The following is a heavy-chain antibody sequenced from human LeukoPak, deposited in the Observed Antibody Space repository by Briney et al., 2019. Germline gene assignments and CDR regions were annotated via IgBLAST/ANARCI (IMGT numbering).Heavy chain of an antibody. CDR3: ARTQLRAAAGTQGVDY. J-gene: IGHJ4*02. D-gene: IGHD6-13*01. Sequence: PGGSLRLSCAASGFTFSSYAMSWVRQAPGKGLEWVSAISGSGGSTYYADSVKGRFTISRDNSKNTLYLQMNSLRAEDTAVYYCARTQLRAAAGTQGVDYWGQGTLVTVSS. CDR1: GFTFSSYA. CDR2: ISGSGGST. V-gene: IGHV3-23*01.